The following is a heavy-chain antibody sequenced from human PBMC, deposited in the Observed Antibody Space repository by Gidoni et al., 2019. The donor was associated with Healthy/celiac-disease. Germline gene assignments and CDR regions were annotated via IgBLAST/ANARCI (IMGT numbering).Heavy chain of an antibody. CDR3: TRHRPYMDWYFDL. V-gene: IGHV3-73*02. D-gene: IGHD1-20*01. Sequence: EVQLVESGGGLVQPGGSLKLSCAASGFTVSGSAMHWVRQASGKGLEWVGRIRSKANSYATAYAAAVKGRFTISRYDSKNTAYLQMNSLKTEDTAVYYCTRHRPYMDWYFDLWGRGTLVTVSS. J-gene: IGHJ2*01. CDR2: IRSKANSYAT. CDR1: GFTVSGSA.